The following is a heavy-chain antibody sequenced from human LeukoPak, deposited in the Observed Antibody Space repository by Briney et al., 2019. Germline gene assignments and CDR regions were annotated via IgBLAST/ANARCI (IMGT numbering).Heavy chain of an antibody. Sequence: GESLKISCKGSGYSFTTYWIGWVRQMPGKFLEWMGIIYPGDSDTRYSPSFQGQVTISVDQSTRTAYLQWSRLKASDTAMYYCARQAVRLGFGYFDYWGQGTLVTVSS. CDR1: GYSFTTYW. D-gene: IGHD6-6*01. V-gene: IGHV5-51*01. CDR3: ARQAVRLGFGYFDY. CDR2: IYPGDSDT. J-gene: IGHJ4*02.